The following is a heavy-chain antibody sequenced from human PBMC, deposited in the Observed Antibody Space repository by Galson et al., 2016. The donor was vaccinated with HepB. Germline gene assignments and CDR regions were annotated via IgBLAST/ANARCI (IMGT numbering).Heavy chain of an antibody. Sequence: SVKVSCKASEYTFTAYYLHWVRQAPGQGLEWMGWINPHSGATNYAKKFQGRVTMTRDTSISTASVELRSLRSDDTAIYYCAKDQCSGGDCFTTFANWGQGTLVIVSS. V-gene: IGHV1-2*02. CDR1: EYTFTAYY. J-gene: IGHJ4*02. CDR2: INPHSGAT. D-gene: IGHD2-21*02. CDR3: AKDQCSGGDCFTTFAN.